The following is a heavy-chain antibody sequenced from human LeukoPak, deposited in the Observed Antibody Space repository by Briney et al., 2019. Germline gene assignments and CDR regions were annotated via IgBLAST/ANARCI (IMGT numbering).Heavy chain of an antibody. D-gene: IGHD3-3*01. CDR1: GGSISSYY. CDR3: ARRPSVGYYDFWSGYDTTAWFDP. Sequence: SESLSLTCTVSGGSISSYYWSWIRQPPGKGLEWIGYICYSGSTNYNPSLKSRVTISVDTSKNQFSLKLSSVTAADTAVYYCARRPSVGYYDFWSGYDTTAWFDPWGQGTLVTVSS. J-gene: IGHJ5*02. CDR2: ICYSGST. V-gene: IGHV4-59*01.